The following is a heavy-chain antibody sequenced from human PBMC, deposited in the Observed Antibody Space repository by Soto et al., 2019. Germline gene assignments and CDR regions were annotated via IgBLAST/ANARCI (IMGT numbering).Heavy chain of an antibody. CDR1: GFTFSSYW. Sequence: PGGSLSLSCAASGFTFSSYWMSWFRQAPGKGLEWVANIKQDGSEKYYVDSVKGRFTISRDNAKNSLYLQMNSLRAEDTAVYYCARFGSGYYSGYWSQGTLVTVSS. J-gene: IGHJ4*02. D-gene: IGHD3-22*01. CDR3: ARFGSGYYSGY. V-gene: IGHV3-7*01. CDR2: IKQDGSEK.